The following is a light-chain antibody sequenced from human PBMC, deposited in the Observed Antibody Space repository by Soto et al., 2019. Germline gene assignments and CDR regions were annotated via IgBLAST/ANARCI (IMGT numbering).Light chain of an antibody. Sequence: DIQMTQSPSTLSASVGDSVTITCRASQSINSWLAWYQQKPGKAPNLLISKASTLNSGVPSRFSGSGSGAEFTLTISSLQPDDSATYFCQQYAIPPMSFGQGTRLKIK. V-gene: IGKV1-5*03. J-gene: IGKJ5*01. CDR3: QQYAIPPMS. CDR2: KAS. CDR1: QSINSW.